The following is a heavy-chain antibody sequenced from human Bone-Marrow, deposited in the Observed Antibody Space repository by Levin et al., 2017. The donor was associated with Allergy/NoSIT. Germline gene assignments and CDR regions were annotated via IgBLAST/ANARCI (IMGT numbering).Heavy chain of an antibody. CDR3: AKDRGGGIWWFDS. CDR2: IDADGGGT. CDR1: GFTFSNYA. J-gene: IGHJ5*01. D-gene: IGHD3-3*02. Sequence: ETLSLTCAASGFTFSNYAMNWVRQAPGKGLEWVSTIDADGGGTWYADSVKGRFTISRDNSMNALYLQMNSLRVEDTAVYYCAKDRGGGIWWFDSWGQGTLVTVSS. V-gene: IGHV3-23*01.